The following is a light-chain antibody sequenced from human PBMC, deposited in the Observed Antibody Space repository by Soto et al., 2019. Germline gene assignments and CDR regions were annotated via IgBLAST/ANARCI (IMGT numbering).Light chain of an antibody. J-gene: IGLJ1*01. CDR3: CSYAGTYAFYV. V-gene: IGLV2-11*01. CDR2: DVT. Sequence: QSALTQPRSVSGSPGQSVTISCTGTSSDVGGYDLVSWYQQPPGKAPKLMIYDVTKRPSGVPDRFSGSRSGNTASLTISGLQAEDDADYYCCSYAGTYAFYVFGTGTKLTVL. CDR1: SSDVGGYDL.